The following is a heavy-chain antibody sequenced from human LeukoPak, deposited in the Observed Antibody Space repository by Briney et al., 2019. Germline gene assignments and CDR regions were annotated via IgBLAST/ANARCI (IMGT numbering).Heavy chain of an antibody. CDR1: GGSISTSC. D-gene: IGHD4-17*01. Sequence: SETLSLTCTVSGGSISTSCWSWIRQPAGKGLEWIGRIHVSGSTNYNPSLKSRVTMSVDTSKNQFSLKLTSVTAADTAMYYCARDPYGGRGGFDYWGQGTLVTVSS. V-gene: IGHV4-4*07. J-gene: IGHJ4*02. CDR2: IHVSGST. CDR3: ARDPYGGRGGFDY.